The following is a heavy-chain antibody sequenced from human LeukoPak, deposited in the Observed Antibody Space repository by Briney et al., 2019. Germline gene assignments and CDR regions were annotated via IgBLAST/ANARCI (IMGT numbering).Heavy chain of an antibody. J-gene: IGHJ4*02. V-gene: IGHV3-23*01. D-gene: IGHD5-24*01. CDR3: AKESVVRRWLPYFDY. CDR1: GFTFSSYG. CDR2: ISGSGGST. Sequence: GGSLRLSCAASGFTFSSYGMSWVRQAPGKGLEWVSAISGSGGSTYYADSVEGRFTISRDNSKNTLYLQMNSLRAEDTAVYYCAKESVVRRWLPYFDYWGQGTLVTVSS.